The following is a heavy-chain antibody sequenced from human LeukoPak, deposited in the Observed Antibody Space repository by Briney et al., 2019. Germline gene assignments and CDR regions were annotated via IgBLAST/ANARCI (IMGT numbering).Heavy chain of an antibody. Sequence: GGSLRLSCAASGFTFSSYWMSWVRQAPGKGLEWVANIKQDGSEKYYVDSVKGRFTISRDNAKNSLYLQMNSLRAEDTAVYYCASGGSSWSNWFDPWGQGTLVTVSS. CDR3: ASGGSSWSNWFDP. CDR2: IKQDGSEK. D-gene: IGHD6-13*01. CDR1: GFTFSSYW. V-gene: IGHV3-7*03. J-gene: IGHJ5*02.